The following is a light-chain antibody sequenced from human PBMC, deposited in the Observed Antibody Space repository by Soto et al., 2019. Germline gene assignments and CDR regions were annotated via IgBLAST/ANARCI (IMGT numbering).Light chain of an antibody. CDR3: KSFRVNRIYV. V-gene: IGLV2-14*01. CDR2: EVT. CDR1: SSDVGGYNA. Sequence: QSALTQPASVSGSPGQTITISCTGTSSDVGGYNAVSWYQHRPGKAPKLIIYEVTHRPAGISDRFSDSKSGNTASLTISGIQAEDEGDYYCKSFRVNRIYVFAKGTKVTVL. J-gene: IGLJ1*01.